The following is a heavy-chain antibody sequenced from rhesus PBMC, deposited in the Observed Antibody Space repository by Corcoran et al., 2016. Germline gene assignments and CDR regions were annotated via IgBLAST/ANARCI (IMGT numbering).Heavy chain of an antibody. J-gene: IGHJ4*01. D-gene: IGHD2-21*01. CDR3: ARKPKYPEEYYFDY. V-gene: IGHV4S7*01. CDR1: GCSISSGYD. CDR2: IYGSSGNT. Sequence: QVQLQESGPGLVKPSETLSLTCAVSGCSISSGYDWSWIRQPPGKGLEWIGYIYGSSGNTYSNPYLKSRGTISKYTAKNQFSLKLSSVTAADTAVYYCARKPKYPEEYYFDYWGQGVLVTVSS.